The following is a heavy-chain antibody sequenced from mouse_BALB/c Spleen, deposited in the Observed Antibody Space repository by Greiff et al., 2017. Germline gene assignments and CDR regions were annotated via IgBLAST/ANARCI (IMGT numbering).Heavy chain of an antibody. Sequence: EVQRVESGPELMKPGASVKISCKASGYSFTSYYMHWVKQSHGKSLEWIGYIDPFNGGTSYNQKFKGKATLTVDKSSSTAYMHLSSLTSEDSAVYYCARRDGNYGYYAMDYWGQGTSVTVSS. D-gene: IGHD2-1*01. CDR3: ARRDGNYGYYAMDY. V-gene: IGHV1S135*01. CDR1: GYSFTSYY. CDR2: IDPFNGGT. J-gene: IGHJ4*01.